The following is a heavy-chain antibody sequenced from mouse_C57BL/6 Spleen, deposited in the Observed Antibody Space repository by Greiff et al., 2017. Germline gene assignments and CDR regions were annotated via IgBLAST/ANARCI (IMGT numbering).Heavy chain of an antibody. Sequence: VQLQQSGPELVKPGASVKISCKASGYTFTDYYMNWVKQSHGKSLEWIGDINPNNGGTSYNQKFKGKATLTVDKSSSTAYMALRSLTSEDSAVFYCARNGNYPAWFADWGQGTLVTVSA. D-gene: IGHD2-1*01. V-gene: IGHV1-26*01. CDR2: INPNNGGT. CDR1: GYTFTDYY. CDR3: ARNGNYPAWFAD. J-gene: IGHJ3*01.